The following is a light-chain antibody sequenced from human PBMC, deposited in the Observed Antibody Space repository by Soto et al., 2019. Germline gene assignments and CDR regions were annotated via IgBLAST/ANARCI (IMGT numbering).Light chain of an antibody. CDR3: QQYDNWPPCT. CDR1: QSVSNT. J-gene: IGKJ5*01. V-gene: IGKV3-15*01. Sequence: EVVLTQSPGTLSLSPGERATLSCRASQSVSNTYVAWYQHIPGQTPRLLIYGASNRATGVPATFSGSGSGTEFTLTISSLQSEDFAVYYCQQYDNWPPCTFGQGTRLEIK. CDR2: GAS.